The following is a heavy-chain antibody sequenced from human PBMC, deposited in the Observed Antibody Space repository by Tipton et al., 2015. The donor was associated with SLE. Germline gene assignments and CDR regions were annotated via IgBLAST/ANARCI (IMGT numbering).Heavy chain of an antibody. V-gene: IGHV4-4*07. Sequence: TLSLTCTVSGGSIRSDYWSWIRQPAGKGLEWIGRIYLSGNTDYNPSLKSRVTMSVDTSKSQFSLKLSSVTAADTALYYCARAGGSNYYDSSGYYSWYFDLWGRGTLVTVSS. D-gene: IGHD3-22*01. CDR2: IYLSGNT. CDR1: GGSIRSDY. J-gene: IGHJ2*01. CDR3: ARAGGSNYYDSSGYYSWYFDL.